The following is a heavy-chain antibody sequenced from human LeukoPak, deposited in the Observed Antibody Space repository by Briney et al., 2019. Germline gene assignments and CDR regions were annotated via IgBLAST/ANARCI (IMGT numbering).Heavy chain of an antibody. CDR3: TRDAPGIAASVSGG. CDR1: GFSVSHNY. V-gene: IGHV3-53*01. Sequence: EGSLRLSCTASGFSVSHNYMNWVRQAPGEGLEWVALIYSGGNTHYADSVKGRFTISRDNSKNTLYLQMSSLRVEDTAVYYCTRDAPGIAASVSGGWGQGTLVTVSS. D-gene: IGHD6-13*01. J-gene: IGHJ4*02. CDR2: IYSGGNT.